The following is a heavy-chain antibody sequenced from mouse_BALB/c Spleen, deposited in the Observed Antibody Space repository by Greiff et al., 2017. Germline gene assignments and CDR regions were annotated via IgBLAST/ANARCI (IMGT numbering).Heavy chain of an antibody. CDR2: IWSGGST. V-gene: IGHV2-2*02. Sequence: QVHVKQSGPGLVQPSQSLSITCTVSGFSLTSYGVHWVRQSPGKGLEWLGVIWSGGSTDYNAAFISRLSISKDNSKSQVFFKMNSLQANDTAIYYCASAPGYAMDYWGQGTSVTVSS. CDR3: ASAPGYAMDY. CDR1: GFSLTSYG. J-gene: IGHJ4*01.